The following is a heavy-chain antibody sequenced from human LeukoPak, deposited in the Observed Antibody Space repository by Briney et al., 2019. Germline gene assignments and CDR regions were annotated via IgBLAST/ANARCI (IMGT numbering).Heavy chain of an antibody. D-gene: IGHD5-24*01. Sequence: SGTLSLTCDVSGGSISSSNWWSWVRQPPGKGLGWIGEINHSGSTNYNPSLKSRVTISVDTSKNQYSLKLSSVTAADTAVYYCARGGDGYNYHFSGYFDYWGQGTLVTVSS. J-gene: IGHJ4*02. CDR1: GGSISSSNW. CDR2: INHSGST. V-gene: IGHV4-4*02. CDR3: ARGGDGYNYHFSGYFDY.